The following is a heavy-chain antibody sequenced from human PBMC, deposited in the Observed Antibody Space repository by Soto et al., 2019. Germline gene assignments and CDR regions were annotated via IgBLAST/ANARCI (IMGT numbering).Heavy chain of an antibody. D-gene: IGHD3-3*01. CDR3: VRQIEAAGYDVWNGYYANVFDI. CDR1: GGSIRSSTYY. CDR2: MFYSGNA. J-gene: IGHJ3*02. V-gene: IGHV4-39*01. Sequence: QLQLQESGPGLVKPSETLSLTCTVSGGSIRSSTYYWGWIRQPPGKGLEWIGSMFYSGNAYYNPSLNSRVTMAAETSKNQVSLRMGSVTDAETAVYYCVRQIEAAGYDVWNGYYANVFDIWGQGTVVTVSP.